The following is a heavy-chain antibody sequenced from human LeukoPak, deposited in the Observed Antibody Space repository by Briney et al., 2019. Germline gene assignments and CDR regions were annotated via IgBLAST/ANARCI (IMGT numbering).Heavy chain of an antibody. CDR2: INPNSGGT. V-gene: IGHV1-2*02. Sequence: GASVKVSCKASGYTFTGYYMHWVRQAPGQGLEWMGWINPNSGGTNYAQKFQGRVTMTRDTSISTAYMELSRLRSDDTAVYYCASLGQVVVTPRNAVSAWGQGTLVTVSS. D-gene: IGHD4-23*01. J-gene: IGHJ5*02. CDR1: GYTFTGYY. CDR3: ASLGQVVVTPRNAVSA.